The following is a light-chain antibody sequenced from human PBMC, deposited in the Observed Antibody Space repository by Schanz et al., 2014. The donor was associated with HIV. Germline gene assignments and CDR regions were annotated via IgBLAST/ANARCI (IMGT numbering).Light chain of an antibody. CDR3: SSFTTSDTLV. CDR1: SSDVGGYNY. V-gene: IGLV2-14*03. J-gene: IGLJ2*01. Sequence: QSVLTQPASVSGSPGQSITISCSGTSSDVGGYNYVSWYQQNPGKAPKVVIYDVSNRPSGISNRFSGSKSGNTASLTISGLQAEDEAYYYCSSFTTSDTLVFGGGTKLTVL. CDR2: DVS.